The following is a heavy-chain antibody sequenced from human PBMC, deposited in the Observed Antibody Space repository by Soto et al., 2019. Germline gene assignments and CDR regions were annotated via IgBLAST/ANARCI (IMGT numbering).Heavy chain of an antibody. J-gene: IGHJ4*02. V-gene: IGHV2-5*02. D-gene: IGHD3-16*01. CDR2: IYWDDDK. CDR3: AHSPWGAAPDY. CDR1: GFSVSARGVG. Sequence: SGPTLVNPTQTLTLTCALSGFSVSARGVGVGWIRQPPGKALEWLAIIYWDDDKLYRPSLQSRLTITKDTSKNQVVLTMTNMDPVDTATYYCAHSPWGAAPDYWGQGTPVTVSS.